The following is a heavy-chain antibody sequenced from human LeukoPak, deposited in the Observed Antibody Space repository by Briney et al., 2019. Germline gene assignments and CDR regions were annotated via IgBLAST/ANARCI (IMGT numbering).Heavy chain of an antibody. CDR3: SGYYRLYNWFDP. CDR1: GGSISSSSYY. J-gene: IGHJ5*02. V-gene: IGHV4-39*07. Sequence: SETLSLTCTVSGGSISSSSYYWGWIRQPPGKGLEWIGEINHSGSTNYNPSLKSRVSISVDTSKNQFSLKLSSVTAADTAVYFCSGYYRLYNWFDPWGQGTLVTVSS. CDR2: INHSGST. D-gene: IGHD3-3*01.